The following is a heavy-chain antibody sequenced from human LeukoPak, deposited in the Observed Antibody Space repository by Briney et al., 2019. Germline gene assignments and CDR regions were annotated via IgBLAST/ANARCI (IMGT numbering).Heavy chain of an antibody. D-gene: IGHD2-2*01. CDR3: AEGSVVVPAAPHFFDY. Sequence: GGSLRLSCAASGFTFSIYAMSWVRQAPGKGLEWVSAISGSGGSTYYADSVKGRFTISRDNSKNTLYLQMNSLRAEDTAVYYCAEGSVVVPAAPHFFDYWGQGTLVTVSS. CDR1: GFTFSIYA. CDR2: ISGSGGST. J-gene: IGHJ4*02. V-gene: IGHV3-23*01.